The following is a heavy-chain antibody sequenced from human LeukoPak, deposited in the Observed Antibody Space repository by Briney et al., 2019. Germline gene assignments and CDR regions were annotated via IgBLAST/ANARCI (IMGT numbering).Heavy chain of an antibody. CDR2: FDPEDGET. CDR3: ATDLYYYDSSGYPEATAPVS. D-gene: IGHD3-22*01. CDR1: GYTRTELS. J-gene: IGHJ4*02. Sequence: ASVKVSCKVSGYTRTELSMHWVRQAPGKGLVWMGGFDPEDGETIYAQKFQGRVTMTEDTSTDTAYMELSSLRSEDTAVYYCATDLYYYDSSGYPEATAPVSWGQGTLVTVSS. V-gene: IGHV1-24*01.